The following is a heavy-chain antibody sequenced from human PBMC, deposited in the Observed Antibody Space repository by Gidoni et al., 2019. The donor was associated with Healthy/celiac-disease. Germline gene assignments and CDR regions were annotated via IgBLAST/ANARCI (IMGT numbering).Heavy chain of an antibody. V-gene: IGHV1-24*01. CDR2: FDPEDGET. CDR3: ATVRTSSTMIVVANDAFDI. D-gene: IGHD3-22*01. J-gene: IGHJ3*02. Sequence: QVQLVQSGAEVKKPGASVKVSCKVSGYTLTELSMHWVRQAPGKGLEWMGGFDPEDGETIYEQKFQGRVTMTEDTSTDTAYMELSSLRSEDTAVYYCATVRTSSTMIVVANDAFDIWGQGTMVTVSS. CDR1: GYTLTELS.